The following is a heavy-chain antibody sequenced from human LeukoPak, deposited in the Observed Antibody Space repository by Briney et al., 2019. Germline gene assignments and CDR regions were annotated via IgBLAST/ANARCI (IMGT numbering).Heavy chain of an antibody. CDR1: GYSIRSGYY. CDR3: ARREAQDPDDDYYDSSGYPSQYFQH. V-gene: IGHV4-38-2*01. Sequence: SETLSLTCAVSGYSIRSGYYWGWIRQPPGEGLEWIGSIYQSGSTYYNPSLKSRVTISVDTSKNHFSLKLSSVTAADTAVYYCARREAQDPDDDYYDSSGYPSQYFQHWGQGTLVTVSS. J-gene: IGHJ1*01. CDR2: IYQSGST. D-gene: IGHD3-22*01.